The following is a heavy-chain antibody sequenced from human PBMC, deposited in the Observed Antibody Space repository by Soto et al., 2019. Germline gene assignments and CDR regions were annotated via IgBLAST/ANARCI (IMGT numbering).Heavy chain of an antibody. CDR3: ARGRITMLH. V-gene: IGHV4-34*01. CDR2: INPNGST. CDR1: DGSSSGYY. D-gene: IGHD3-10*02. Sequence: QVQLQQWGAGLLKPSETLSLTCTVYDGSSSGYYWSWVRQPPGKGLEWIGEINPNGSTNYNPSLKSRVTISVDTSNNQFSLNVNSVTAADTAVYYCARGRITMLHWGQGTLVTVSS. J-gene: IGHJ4*02.